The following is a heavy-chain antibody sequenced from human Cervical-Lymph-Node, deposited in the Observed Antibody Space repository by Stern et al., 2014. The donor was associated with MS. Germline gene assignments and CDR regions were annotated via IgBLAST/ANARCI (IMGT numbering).Heavy chain of an antibody. V-gene: IGHV3-23*04. D-gene: IGHD5-18*01. CDR1: GLTFSTYA. J-gene: IGHJ4*02. CDR2: ISVSGGST. CDR3: ASNPVNSFGFVYRYFDY. Sequence: EMQLVESGGGLVQPGGSLRLSCAASGLTFSTYALSWVRQAPGKGLEWVSTISVSGGSTSSADSVKGRFTLSRDNSKNTLYLHMSSLRAEDTAVYFCASNPVNSFGFVYRYFDYWGQGTLVTVSS.